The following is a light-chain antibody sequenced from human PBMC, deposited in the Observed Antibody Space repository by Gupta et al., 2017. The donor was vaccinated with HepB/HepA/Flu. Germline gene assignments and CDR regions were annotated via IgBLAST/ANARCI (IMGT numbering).Light chain of an antibody. V-gene: IGKV1-39*01. CDR1: ESISRY. CDR3: QQSYSLPWT. J-gene: IGKJ1*01. CDR2: TAS. Sequence: DVQMTQSTSSLSSSVRDRVTITCRASESISRYLNWYQQKPGKAPKLLINTASILQSGVPSRFSGGGSGTDFTLTISSLEPEDFATYYCQQSYSLPWTFGQGTRVEMK.